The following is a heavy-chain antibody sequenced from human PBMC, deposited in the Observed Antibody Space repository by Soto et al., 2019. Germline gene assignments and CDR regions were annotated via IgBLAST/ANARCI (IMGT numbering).Heavy chain of an antibody. CDR2: IFPSDSDT. J-gene: IGHJ5*02. CDR3: ARKDKSGYFNWFDP. CDR1: GYRFTSYW. D-gene: IGHD3-22*01. V-gene: IGHV5-51*01. Sequence: GASLKISCSTSGYRFTSYWIAWVRQMPGKGLDWMGIIFPSDSDTRYSPSFQGQVTISADRSTSTVFLQWASLKASDTAVYFCARKDKSGYFNWFDPWGRGTLVTVSS.